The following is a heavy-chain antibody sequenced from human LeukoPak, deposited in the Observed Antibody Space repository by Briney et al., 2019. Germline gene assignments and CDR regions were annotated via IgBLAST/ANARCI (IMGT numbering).Heavy chain of an antibody. D-gene: IGHD2-15*01. Sequence: SETLSLTCTVSGGSISSGGYYWSWIRQHPGKGLEWIGYIYYSGSTYYNPSLKSRVTISVGTSKNQFSLKLSSVTAADTAVYYCARDWKIGGFDYWGQGTLVTVSS. V-gene: IGHV4-31*03. CDR3: ARDWKIGGFDY. J-gene: IGHJ4*02. CDR2: IYYSGST. CDR1: GGSISSGGYY.